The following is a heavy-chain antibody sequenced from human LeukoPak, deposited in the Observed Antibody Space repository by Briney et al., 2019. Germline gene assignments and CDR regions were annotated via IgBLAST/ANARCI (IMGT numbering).Heavy chain of an antibody. CDR1: GFTFSSYS. Sequence: GGSLILSCSASGFTFSSYSMSWVRQPPGKGLEWVSSISSSSTYVYYSDSLKGRFTISSDNSKISLYLQMNNLGAEDTTVDYCARDLRDSYGFFASDYCREGTLVTVSS. CDR3: ARDLRDSYGFFASDY. V-gene: IGHV3-21*01. D-gene: IGHD5-18*01. J-gene: IGHJ4*02. CDR2: ISSSSTYV.